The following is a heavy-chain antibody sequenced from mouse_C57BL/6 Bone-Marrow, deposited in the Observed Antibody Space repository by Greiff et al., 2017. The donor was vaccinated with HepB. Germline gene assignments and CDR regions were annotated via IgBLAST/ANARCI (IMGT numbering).Heavy chain of an antibody. V-gene: IGHV5-12*01. J-gene: IGHJ4*01. CDR1: GFTFSDYY. CDR3: AKITTIVAKDAMDY. CDR2: ISNGGGST. Sequence: EVQLVESGGGLVQPGGSLKLSCAASGFTFSDYYMYWVRQTPEQRLEWVAYISNGGGSTYYPDTVKGRFTISRDNAKNTLYLQMSRLKSEDTAMYYCAKITTIVAKDAMDYWGKGTSVTVAS. D-gene: IGHD1-1*01.